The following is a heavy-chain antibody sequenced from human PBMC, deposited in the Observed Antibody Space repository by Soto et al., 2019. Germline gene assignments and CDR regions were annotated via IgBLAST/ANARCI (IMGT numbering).Heavy chain of an antibody. Sequence: QVQLVQSGAEVKKPGASVKVSCKASGYTFTSYYMHWVRQAPGQGLEWMGIINPSGGSTSYSQKVRGRVSMTRDPSTSTVYMELSSLRSEDTAVYYCARGGGMDVWGQGTTVTVSS. CDR1: GYTFTSYY. CDR2: INPSGGST. D-gene: IGHD3-10*01. J-gene: IGHJ6*02. CDR3: ARGGGMDV. V-gene: IGHV1-46*01.